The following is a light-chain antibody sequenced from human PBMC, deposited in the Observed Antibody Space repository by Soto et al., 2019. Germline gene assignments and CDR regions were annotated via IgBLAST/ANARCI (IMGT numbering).Light chain of an antibody. CDR2: GAS. J-gene: IGKJ2*01. V-gene: IGKV3-20*01. CDR3: QQYDNSPPYT. CDR1: RYLTSNS. Sequence: PGKGATLSCTTCRYLTSNSLAWYQHKPTQAPRLLIYGASSMATGIPDSLSGSGSGILFTLTISRLEPEDFAVYYCQQYDNSPPYTFGQGTKLEMK.